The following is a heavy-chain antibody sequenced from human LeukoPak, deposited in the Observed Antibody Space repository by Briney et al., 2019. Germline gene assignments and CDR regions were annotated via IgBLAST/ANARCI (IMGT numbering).Heavy chain of an antibody. CDR2: IKQDGSEK. CDR3: ARDFYGPFYYYGMDV. D-gene: IGHD2/OR15-2a*01. Sequence: GGSLRLSCGASGFTFSNFWMSWVRQAPGKGLEWVANIKQDGSEKYYVDSVRGRFIISRDNAKNSLYLQMNTLRAEDTAVYYCARDFYGPFYYYGMDVWSQGTTVTVSS. J-gene: IGHJ6*02. V-gene: IGHV3-7*05. CDR1: GFTFSNFW.